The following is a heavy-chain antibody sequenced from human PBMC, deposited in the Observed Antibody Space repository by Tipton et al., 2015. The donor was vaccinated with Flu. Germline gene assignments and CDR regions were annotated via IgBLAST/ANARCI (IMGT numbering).Heavy chain of an antibody. CDR3: ARDKRGGTARPHFDY. J-gene: IGHJ4*02. Sequence: TLSLTCTVSGDSLSSYYWNWIRQPPGKGLEWIGYIYYSGKSNYNSSLKSRVTISVDTSKNQFSLKLTSLTAADTAVYYCARDKRGGTARPHFDYWGQGILVTVSS. D-gene: IGHD6-6*01. CDR2: IYYSGKS. CDR1: GDSLSSYY. V-gene: IGHV4-59*01.